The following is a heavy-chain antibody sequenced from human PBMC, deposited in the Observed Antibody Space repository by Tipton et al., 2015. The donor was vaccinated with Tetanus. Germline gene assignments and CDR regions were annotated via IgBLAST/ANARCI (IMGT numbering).Heavy chain of an antibody. CDR3: ARDVHYYDTTGYYYFDY. D-gene: IGHD3-22*01. CDR2: TYYRSTWYT. J-gene: IGHJ4*02. V-gene: IGHV6-1*01. Sequence: GLVKPSQTLSLTCVISGDSVSDNSNRAAWNWIRQSPSRGLEWLGRTYYRSTWYTDYAESLRSRMSISADTSKNQFSLQLSSVTPEDTAVYYCARDVHYYDTTGYYYFDYWGQGILVTVSS. CDR1: GDSVSDNSNRAA.